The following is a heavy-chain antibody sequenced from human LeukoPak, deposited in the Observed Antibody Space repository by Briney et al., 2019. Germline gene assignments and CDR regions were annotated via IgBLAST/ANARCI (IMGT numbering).Heavy chain of an antibody. CDR1: GFTFSSYS. J-gene: IGHJ3*02. Sequence: GGSLTLSCAASGFTFSSYSMNWIRQAPGKGLEWVSSISSSSSYIYYADSVKGRFTISRDNAKNSLYLQMNSLRAEDTAVYYCARDRGDAFDIWGQGTMVTVSS. V-gene: IGHV3-21*01. CDR2: ISSSSSYI. CDR3: ARDRGDAFDI.